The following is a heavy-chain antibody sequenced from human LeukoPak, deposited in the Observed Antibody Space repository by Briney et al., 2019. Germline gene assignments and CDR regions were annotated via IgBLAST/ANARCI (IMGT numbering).Heavy chain of an antibody. D-gene: IGHD1-26*01. CDR1: GYTFTSYY. V-gene: IGHV1-46*01. CDR3: ATGGGGSYSY. CDR2: INPSGGST. J-gene: IGHJ4*02. Sequence: ASVKVSCKASGYTFTSYYMHWVRQAPGQGLEWMGIINPSGGSTSYAQKFQGRVTMTEDTSTDTAYMELSSLRSEDTAVYYCATGGGGSYSYWGQGTLVTVSS.